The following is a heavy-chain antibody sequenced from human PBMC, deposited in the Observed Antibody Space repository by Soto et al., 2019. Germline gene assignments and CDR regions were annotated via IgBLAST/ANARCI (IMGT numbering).Heavy chain of an antibody. V-gene: IGHV5-10-1*01. J-gene: IGHJ4*02. D-gene: IGHD3-10*01. Sequence: PGESLKISCKGSGYSFTNHWISWVRQMPGKGLEWMGRIDPTDSYTNYSPSFQGHVTISADRSISTVYLQCNTLQASDTAMYYCVRQGDTDYYRNLDYWGQGTPVTVSS. CDR1: GYSFTNHW. CDR3: VRQGDTDYYRNLDY. CDR2: IDPTDSYT.